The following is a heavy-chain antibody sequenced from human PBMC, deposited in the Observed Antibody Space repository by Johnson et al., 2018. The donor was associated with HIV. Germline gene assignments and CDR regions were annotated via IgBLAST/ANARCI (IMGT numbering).Heavy chain of an antibody. D-gene: IGHD1-7*01. CDR1: GFTFSSYP. J-gene: IGHJ3*02. V-gene: IGHV3-30-3*01. CDR3: ARGREGGTYRGGAFDI. CDR2: MSYDGSNK. Sequence: QVQLVESGGGVVQPGRSLRLSCAASGFTFSSYPLHWVRQAPGKGLEWVAVMSYDGSNKYYADSVKGRFTISRDNSKNTCYLQMNSLRPEDTAVYYCARGREGGTYRGGAFDIWGQGTLVTVSS.